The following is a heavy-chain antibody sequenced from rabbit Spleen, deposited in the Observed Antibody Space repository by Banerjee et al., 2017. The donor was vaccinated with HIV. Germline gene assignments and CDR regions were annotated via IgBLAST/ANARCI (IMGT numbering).Heavy chain of an antibody. V-gene: IGHV1S45*01. J-gene: IGHJ4*01. CDR1: GFSFSSSYW. CDR3: ARGSATMTMVITGYYFNL. CDR2: IYAGSSGST. Sequence: QEQLEESGGDLVKPEGSLTLTCTASGFSFSSSYWICWVRQALGKGLEWIACIYAGSSGSTYYASWAKGRFTISKTSSTTVTLQMTSLTAADTATYFCARGSATMTMVITGYYFNLWGQGTLVTVS. D-gene: IGHD2-1*01.